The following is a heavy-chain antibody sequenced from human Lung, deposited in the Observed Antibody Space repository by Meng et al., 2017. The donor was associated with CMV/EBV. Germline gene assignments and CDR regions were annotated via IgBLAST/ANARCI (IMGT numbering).Heavy chain of an antibody. CDR1: GGTFSSYA. J-gene: IGHJ6*02. Sequence: SVKVSCKTYGGTFSSYAFSWVRQDPGQGLGWMGGIIPIFGIANYAQKFQGRVTITTDESTNTAYMELSSLRSEDTAVYYCARDRAGDCSGTSCYNYYYYYGMDVWGQGTTVTVSS. V-gene: IGHV1-69*05. D-gene: IGHD2-2*02. CDR3: ARDRAGDCSGTSCYNYYYYYGMDV. CDR2: IIPIFGIA.